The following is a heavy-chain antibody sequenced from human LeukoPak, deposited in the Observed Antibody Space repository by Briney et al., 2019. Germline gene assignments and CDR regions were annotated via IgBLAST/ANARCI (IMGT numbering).Heavy chain of an antibody. CDR2: ISGSGDST. D-gene: IGHD6-19*01. CDR1: GFTFRSYG. J-gene: IGHJ4*02. V-gene: IGHV3-23*01. Sequence: GGSLRLSCAASGFTFRSYGMSWVRQAPGKGLEWVSAISGSGDSTDYADSVKGRIAISRDNSRNTLYLQMNSLRVEDTAVYYCAKSIGSSGWYPFDYWGQGTLVTVSS. CDR3: AKSIGSSGWYPFDY.